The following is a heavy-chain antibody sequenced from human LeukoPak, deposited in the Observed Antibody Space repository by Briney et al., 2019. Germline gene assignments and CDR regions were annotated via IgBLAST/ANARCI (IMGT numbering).Heavy chain of an antibody. J-gene: IGHJ4*02. CDR2: IDPCDSYT. CDR1: GYSFTSYG. CDR3: ARHPYYYDSSGYYFPPFDY. V-gene: IGHV5-10-1*01. Sequence: GESLKISCKGSGYSFTSYGISWVRQMPGKGLEWMGRIDPCDSYTNYSPSFQGHVTISADKSISTAYLQWSSLKASDTAMYYCARHPYYYDSSGYYFPPFDYWGQGTLVTVSS. D-gene: IGHD3-22*01.